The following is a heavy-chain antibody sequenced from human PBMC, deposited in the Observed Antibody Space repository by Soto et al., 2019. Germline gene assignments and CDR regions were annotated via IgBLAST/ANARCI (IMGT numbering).Heavy chain of an antibody. CDR1: GYTFTSYG. CDR2: ISAYNGNT. CDR3: AKDLAVLSVAPGEYYYYGMDV. D-gene: IGHD6-19*01. V-gene: IGHV1-18*01. Sequence: ASVKVSCKASGYTFTSYGISWVRQAPGQGLEWMGWISAYNGNTNYAQKLQGRVTMTTDTSTSTAYMELRSLRSEDTAVYYCAKDLAVLSVAPGEYYYYGMDVWGQGTTVTVSS. J-gene: IGHJ6*02.